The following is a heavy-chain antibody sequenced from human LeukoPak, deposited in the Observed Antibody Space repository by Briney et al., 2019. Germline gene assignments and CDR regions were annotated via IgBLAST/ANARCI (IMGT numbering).Heavy chain of an antibody. Sequence: GASVKVSCKASGYTFTGYYMHWVRQAPGQGLEWMGWINPNSGATLYAQKFQGRVTMTRDTSINTAYMELSSLRSDDTAVYYCTRAKRVIFDYWGQGTRVTVSS. V-gene: IGHV1-2*02. D-gene: IGHD1-1*01. J-gene: IGHJ4*02. CDR1: GYTFTGYY. CDR3: TRAKRVIFDY. CDR2: INPNSGAT.